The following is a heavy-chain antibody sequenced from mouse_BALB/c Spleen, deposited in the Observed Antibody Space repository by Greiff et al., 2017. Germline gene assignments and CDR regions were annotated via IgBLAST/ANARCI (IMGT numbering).Heavy chain of an antibody. J-gene: IGHJ2*01. CDR3: ARWDGTRYFDY. CDR2: ISTYYGDA. D-gene: IGHD4-1*01. Sequence: QVQLQQSGAELVRPGVSVKISCKGSGYTFTDYAMHWVKQSHAKSLEWIGVISTYYGDASYNQKFKGKATMTVDKSSSTAYMELARLTSEDSAIYYCARWDGTRYFDYWGQGTTLTVSS. CDR1: GYTFTDYA. V-gene: IGHV1S137*01.